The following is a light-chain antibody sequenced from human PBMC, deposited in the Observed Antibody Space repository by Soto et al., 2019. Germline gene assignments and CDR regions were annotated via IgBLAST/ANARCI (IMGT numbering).Light chain of an antibody. CDR3: QQYGSLPAT. CDR1: RSVRGNH. J-gene: IGKJ1*01. V-gene: IGKV3-20*01. Sequence: EIVLTQSPGTVSLSPGERATLSCRASRSVRGNHFAWYQQKPGQAPRLLIYAASARTTDIPDRFSGSGSGTDFTLTISRLEPEDFAVYYCQQYGSLPATFGQGTKVEIK. CDR2: AAS.